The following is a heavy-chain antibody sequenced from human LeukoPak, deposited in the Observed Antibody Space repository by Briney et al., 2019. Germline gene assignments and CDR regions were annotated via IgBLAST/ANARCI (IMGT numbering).Heavy chain of an antibody. J-gene: IGHJ4*02. CDR2: IIAGSGST. CDR1: GFTFSNYA. D-gene: IGHD5-12*01. Sequence: PGGSLRLSCAASGFTFSNYAMNWVRQAPGKGLEWASTIIAGSGSTFYADSVKGRFTISKDTSKNTLYLHMSSLRADDTAVYYCAKGGYDYVEVAYFDYWGQGTLVTVSS. CDR3: AKGGYDYVEVAYFDY. V-gene: IGHV3-23*01.